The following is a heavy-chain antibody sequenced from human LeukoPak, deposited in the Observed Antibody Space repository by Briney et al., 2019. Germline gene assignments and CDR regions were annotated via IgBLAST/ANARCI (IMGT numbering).Heavy chain of an antibody. CDR3: AKTRHSSSWYVPPDY. CDR2: ISGSGANT. Sequence: TGGSLRLSCAASGFTFSSYAMSWVRQAPGKGLEWVSGISGSGANTYYADSVKGRSTISRDNSKNTLYLQMNSLRAEDTAVYYCAKTRHSSSWYVPPDYWGQGTLVTVSS. D-gene: IGHD6-13*01. V-gene: IGHV3-23*01. CDR1: GFTFSSYA. J-gene: IGHJ4*02.